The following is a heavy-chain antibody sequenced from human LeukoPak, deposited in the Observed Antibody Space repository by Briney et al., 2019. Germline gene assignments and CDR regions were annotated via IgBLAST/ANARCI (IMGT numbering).Heavy chain of an antibody. CDR2: MNPNSGNT. CDR1: GYTFTSYD. J-gene: IGHJ5*02. Sequence: ASVKVSCKASGYTFTSYDINWGRQATGQGLEWMGWMNPNSGNTGYAQKFQGRVTITRNTSISTAYMELSSLRSEDTAVYYCARVLRGVAVLFDPWGQGTLVTVSS. V-gene: IGHV1-8*01. D-gene: IGHD6-19*01. CDR3: ARVLRGVAVLFDP.